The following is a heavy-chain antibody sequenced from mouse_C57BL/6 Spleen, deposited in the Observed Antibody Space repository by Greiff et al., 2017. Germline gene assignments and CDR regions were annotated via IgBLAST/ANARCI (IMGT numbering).Heavy chain of an antibody. J-gene: IGHJ4*01. CDR1: GFSFNTYA. D-gene: IGHD1-1*01. Sequence: EVQLVESGGGFVQPKGSLKLSCAASGFSFNTYAMNWVRQAPGKGLEWVARIRSKRNNYATYYADSVKDRFTISRDDSESMLYLQMNNLKTEDTAMYYCVRSYYGSSHMDYWGQGTSVTVSS. V-gene: IGHV10-1*01. CDR2: IRSKRNNYAT. CDR3: VRSYYGSSHMDY.